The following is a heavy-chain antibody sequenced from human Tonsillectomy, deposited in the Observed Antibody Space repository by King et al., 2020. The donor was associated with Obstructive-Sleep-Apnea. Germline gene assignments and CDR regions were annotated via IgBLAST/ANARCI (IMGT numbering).Heavy chain of an antibody. CDR2: IYPGDSDT. CDR3: ARQNGGSGDYWAGFDY. CDR1: GYSFTSYW. V-gene: IGHV5-51*01. Sequence: VQLVESGAEVKKPGESLKISCKGSGYSFTSYWIGWVRQMPGKGLEWMGIIYPGDSDTRYSPSFQGQVTISADKSITTAYLQWSSLKASDTAMYYCARQNGGSGDYWAGFDYWGQGTLVTVSS. J-gene: IGHJ4*02. D-gene: IGHD2-15*01.